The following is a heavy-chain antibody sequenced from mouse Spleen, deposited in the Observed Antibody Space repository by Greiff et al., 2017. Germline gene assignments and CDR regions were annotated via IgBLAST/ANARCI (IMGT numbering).Heavy chain of an antibody. CDR1: GFSLTSYG. J-gene: IGHJ1*01. CDR3: ARHGITTVDWYFDV. V-gene: IGHV2-6-1*01. CDR2: IWSDGST. Sequence: QVQLKETGPGLVAPSQSLSITCTVSGFSLTSYGVHWVRQPPGKGLEWLVVIWSDGSTNYNSALKSRLSISKDNSKSQVFLKMNSLQTDDTAMYYCARHGITTVDWYFDVWGAGTTVTVSS. D-gene: IGHD1-1*01.